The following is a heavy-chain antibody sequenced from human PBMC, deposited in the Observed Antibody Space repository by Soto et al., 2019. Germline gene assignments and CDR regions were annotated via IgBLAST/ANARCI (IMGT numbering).Heavy chain of an antibody. CDR2: ISYDGSNK. Sequence: GGSLLVSWAPSVLTFSIYAMHWLRQAPGKGLEWVAVISYDGSNKYYADSVKGPFTISIDNSKNTLYLQMNSLRAEDTAVYYCARDPYSSSWYSAFDIWGQGTMVTVSS. V-gene: IGHV3-30-3*01. CDR3: ARDPYSSSWYSAFDI. J-gene: IGHJ3*02. D-gene: IGHD6-13*01. CDR1: VLTFSIYA.